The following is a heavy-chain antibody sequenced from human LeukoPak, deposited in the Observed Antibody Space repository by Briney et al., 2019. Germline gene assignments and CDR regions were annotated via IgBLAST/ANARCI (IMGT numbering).Heavy chain of an antibody. V-gene: IGHV4-4*07. CDR3: ARVGYSSSWYIVYYFDY. CDR2: IYTSGST. D-gene: IGHD6-13*01. CDR1: GGSISSYY. J-gene: IGHJ4*02. Sequence: SETLSLTCTVSGGSISSYYWSWIRQPAGKGLEWIGRIYTSGSTNYNPSLKSRVTMSVDTSKNQFSLKLSSVTAADTAVYYCARVGYSSSWYIVYYFDYWGQGTLVTVSS.